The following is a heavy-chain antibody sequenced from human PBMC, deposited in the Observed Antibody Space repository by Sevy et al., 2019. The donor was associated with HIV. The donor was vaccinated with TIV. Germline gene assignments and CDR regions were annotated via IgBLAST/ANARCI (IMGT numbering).Heavy chain of an antibody. J-gene: IGHJ3*01. V-gene: IGHV3-23*01. CDR3: AREGYRLPGADAIDF. Sequence: GGSLRLSCAASGFTFSYYAMTWVRQAPGKGLEWVSAISGSGDTTYYADSVKGRFSISRDKSRGTLYLQINSLRAEDTAIYFCAREGYRLPGADAIDFWGQGTMVTVSS. CDR1: GFTFSYYA. D-gene: IGHD3-16*01. CDR2: ISGSGDTT.